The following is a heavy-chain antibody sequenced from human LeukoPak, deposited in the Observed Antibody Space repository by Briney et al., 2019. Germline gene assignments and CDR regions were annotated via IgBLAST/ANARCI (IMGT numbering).Heavy chain of an antibody. Sequence: KASGGLFLTRAVYGGSLCDFFWSWVRQPPGEGVGWVGEINHSGTTNYNPSLKSRVTISVDTSKNQFSLKLSSVAAADTAVYYCARHGHRGYYYMDVWGKGTTVTISS. J-gene: IGHJ6*03. CDR3: ARHGHRGYYYMDV. V-gene: IGHV4-34*01. D-gene: IGHD3-10*01. CDR1: GGSLCDFF. CDR2: INHSGTT.